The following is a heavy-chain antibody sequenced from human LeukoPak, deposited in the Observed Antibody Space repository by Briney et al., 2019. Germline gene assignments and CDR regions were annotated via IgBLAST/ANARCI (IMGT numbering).Heavy chain of an antibody. CDR1: GFTFSNYN. CDR2: ISDGSSTI. D-gene: IGHD4-23*01. CDR3: AREAVGVDY. V-gene: IGHV3-48*02. J-gene: IGHJ4*02. Sequence: GGSLRLSCAASGFTFSNYNLNWVRQAPGKGLEWVSYISDGSSTIYYADSVRGRFTLSRDNAKNSLYLEINSLRDEDTAVYYCAREAVGVDYWGQGTLVTVSS.